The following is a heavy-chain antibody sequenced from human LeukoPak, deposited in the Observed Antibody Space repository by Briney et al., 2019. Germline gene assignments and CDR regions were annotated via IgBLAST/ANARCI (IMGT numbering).Heavy chain of an antibody. D-gene: IGHD4-11*01. CDR1: GGSVSSGSYF. V-gene: IGHV4-61*01. CDR2: IYYSGST. J-gene: IGHJ6*02. Sequence: KSSETLSLTCTVSGGSVSSGSYFWSWIRQPPGKGLEWIGYIYYSGSTNYNPSLKSRVTISVDTSKNQFSLKLSSVTAADTAVYYCARVMTTVTTGSGGMDVWGQGTTVTVSS. CDR3: ARVMTTVTTGSGGMDV.